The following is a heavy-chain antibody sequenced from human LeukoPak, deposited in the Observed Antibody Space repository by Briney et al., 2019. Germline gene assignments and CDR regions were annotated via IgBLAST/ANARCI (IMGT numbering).Heavy chain of an antibody. CDR3: ARAVDFWSGYYSTRHNYYYYGMDV. D-gene: IGHD3-3*01. CDR2: ISSSSSTI. Sequence: GGSLRRSCAASGFTFSSYSMNWVRQAPGRGLEWVSYISSSSSTIYYADSVKGRFTISRDNAKNSLYLQMNSLRDEDTAVYYCARAVDFWSGYYSTRHNYYYYGMDVWGQGTTVTVSS. CDR1: GFTFSSYS. V-gene: IGHV3-48*02. J-gene: IGHJ6*02.